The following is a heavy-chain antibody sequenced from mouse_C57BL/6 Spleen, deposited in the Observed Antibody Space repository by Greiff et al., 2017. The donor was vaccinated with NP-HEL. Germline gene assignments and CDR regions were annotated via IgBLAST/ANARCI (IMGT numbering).Heavy chain of an antibody. CDR3: AGTITTVVASDY. V-gene: IGHV3-6*01. Sequence: ESGPGLVKPSQSLSLTCSVTGYSITSGYYWNWIRQFPGNKLEWMGYISYDGSNNYNPSLKNRISITRDTSKNQFFLKLNSVTTEDTATYYCAGTITTVVASDYWGQGTTLTVSS. CDR1: GYSITSGYY. J-gene: IGHJ2*01. D-gene: IGHD1-1*01. CDR2: ISYDGSN.